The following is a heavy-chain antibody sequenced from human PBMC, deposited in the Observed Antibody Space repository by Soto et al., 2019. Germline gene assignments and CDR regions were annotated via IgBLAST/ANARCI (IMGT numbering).Heavy chain of an antibody. D-gene: IGHD3-22*01. CDR3: AKDYSHDSSVSTMPLDY. CDR2: IAGSGGWA. V-gene: IGHV3-23*01. CDR1: GFSFSNYA. J-gene: IGHJ4*02. Sequence: GGSLRLSCAASGFSFSNYAMNWVRQAPGKGLKLFSTIAGSGGWAYYADSMKGRFSISRDNSKNTMYLQMISLRAEDTAVYYCAKDYSHDSSVSTMPLDYWGQGTLVTVSS.